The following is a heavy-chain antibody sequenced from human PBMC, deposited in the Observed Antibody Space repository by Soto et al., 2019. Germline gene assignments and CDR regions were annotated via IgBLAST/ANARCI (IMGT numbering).Heavy chain of an antibody. J-gene: IGHJ4*02. CDR3: AKERTSSGYYDY. CDR2: ISGRGDKT. D-gene: IGHD6-19*01. V-gene: IGHV3-23*01. Sequence: ESGGGLVQPGGSLRLSCAASGFTFSDYAMTWVRQAPGKGLDWVSAISGRGDKTYYADSLKGRFTISRDNSKNTLYLQMNSLGVEDTAVYFCAKERTSSGYYDYWGQGALVTVSS. CDR1: GFTFSDYA.